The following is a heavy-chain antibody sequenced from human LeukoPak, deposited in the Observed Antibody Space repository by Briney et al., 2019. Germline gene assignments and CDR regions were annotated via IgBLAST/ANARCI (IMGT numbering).Heavy chain of an antibody. J-gene: IGHJ4*02. CDR2: IYPGDSDA. Sequence: PGESLKISCTGFGYSFTTYWIGWVRQMPGKGLEWMGIIYPGDSDARYSPSLQGQVTISVDKSISTAYLQWSSLKASDTAMYFCARMYYLGSGRRGIDYWGQGTLVTVSS. D-gene: IGHD3-10*01. CDR3: ARMYYLGSGRRGIDY. V-gene: IGHV5-51*01. CDR1: GYSFTTYW.